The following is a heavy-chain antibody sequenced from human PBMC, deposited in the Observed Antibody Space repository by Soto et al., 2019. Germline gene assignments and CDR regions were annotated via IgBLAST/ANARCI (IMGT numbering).Heavy chain of an antibody. CDR3: VRTSLVVAAAAREDY. D-gene: IGHD2-2*01. J-gene: IGHJ4*02. Sequence: EVQLVESGGGLVQPGESLRLSCAASGFTFSSYWMHWVRQAPGKGLVWVSRINSDGSSTSYAGSVNGRFTISRDNAKNMLYLQMNSLRAADTAVYYCVRTSLVVAAAAREDYWGQGTLVTVSS. CDR2: INSDGSST. CDR1: GFTFSSYW. V-gene: IGHV3-74*01.